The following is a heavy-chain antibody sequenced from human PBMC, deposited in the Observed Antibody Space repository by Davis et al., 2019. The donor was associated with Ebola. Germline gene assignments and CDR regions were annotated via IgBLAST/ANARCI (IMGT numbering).Heavy chain of an antibody. V-gene: IGHV6-1*01. J-gene: IGHJ4*02. Sequence: HSQTLSLTCAISGDSVSSGGWNWIRQSPSRGLEWLGRTYYSSKWYNDYAVSVKSRVIIDPDTSKNQFSLHLNSVTPDDTAVYYCARGWLRTGFDYWDQGAPVTVSS. CDR1: GDSVSSGG. D-gene: IGHD5-12*01. CDR3: ARGWLRTGFDY. CDR2: TYYSSKWYN.